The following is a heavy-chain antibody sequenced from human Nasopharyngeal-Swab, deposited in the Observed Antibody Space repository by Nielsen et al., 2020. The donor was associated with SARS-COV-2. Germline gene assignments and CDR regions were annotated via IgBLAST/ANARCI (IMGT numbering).Heavy chain of an antibody. CDR2: ISGSGGST. J-gene: IGHJ4*02. CDR3: AKGTGGYQLLYFDY. Sequence: GASLEISCAASGFTFSSYAMSWVRQAPGKGLEWVSAISGSGGSTYYADSVKGRFTISRDNSKNTLYLQMNSLRAEDTAVYYCAKGTGGYQLLYFDYWGQGTLVTVSS. CDR1: GFTFSSYA. D-gene: IGHD2-2*01. V-gene: IGHV3-23*01.